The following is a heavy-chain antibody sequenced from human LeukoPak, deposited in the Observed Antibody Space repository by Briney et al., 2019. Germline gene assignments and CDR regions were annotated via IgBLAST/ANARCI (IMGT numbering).Heavy chain of an antibody. CDR1: GDSVSSDSYY. CDR2: IYYSGST. Sequence: KSSETLSLTCTVSGDSVSSDSYYWSWIRQPPGKGLEWIGDIYYSGSTNYNPSLKSRVTISVDTSKNQFSLKLSSVTAADTAVYYCARDSRGYYDSSGYFDYWGQGTLVSVSS. V-gene: IGHV4-61*01. CDR3: ARDSRGYYDSSGYFDY. J-gene: IGHJ4*02. D-gene: IGHD3-22*01.